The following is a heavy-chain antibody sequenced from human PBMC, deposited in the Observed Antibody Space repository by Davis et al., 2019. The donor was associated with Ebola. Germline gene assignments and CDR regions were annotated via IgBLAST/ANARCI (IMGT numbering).Heavy chain of an antibody. Sequence: PGGSLRLSCAASGFTFSSYAMSWVRQAPGKGPEWVSAIIGSGSRTYYADSVKGRFTTSRDNSKNTVYLQMNSLRAEDTAVYYCSKDGMGGYWGHGTLVTVSS. V-gene: IGHV3-23*01. CDR3: SKDGMGGY. CDR1: GFTFSSYA. D-gene: IGHD3-16*01. J-gene: IGHJ4*01. CDR2: IIGSGSRT.